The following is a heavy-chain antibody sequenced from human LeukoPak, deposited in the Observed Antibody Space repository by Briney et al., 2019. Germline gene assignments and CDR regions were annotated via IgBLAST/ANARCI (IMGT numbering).Heavy chain of an antibody. V-gene: IGHV3-23*01. D-gene: IGHD1-26*01. CDR1: GFTFRGFA. CDR3: AKMKGHPLPKYYMDV. J-gene: IGHJ6*01. Sequence: GGSLRLSCAASGFTFRGFAMSWVRGTPGKGLEWVSGISGSGDNTLYADSVKCRFTISRDNSKNTLYLEMNSLRAEDTAIYYCAKMKGHPLPKYYMDVWGQGTTVTVSS. CDR2: ISGSGDNT.